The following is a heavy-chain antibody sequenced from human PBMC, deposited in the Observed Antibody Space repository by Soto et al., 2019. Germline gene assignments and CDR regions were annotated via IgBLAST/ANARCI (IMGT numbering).Heavy chain of an antibody. CDR1: GYCISSSNW. D-gene: IGHD1-26*01. J-gene: IGHJ4*02. CDR2: IYYSGTT. V-gene: IGHV4-28*01. Sequence: QVQLQESGPGLVKPSDTLSLTCAVSGYCISSSNWWGWIRHPPGKGLEWIGYIYYSGTTYYNPCLKSRVTMSVDTSKNQCSLKLTSVTAVDTAGYYCARREIQGPIDYWGQGTLVTVSS. CDR3: ARREIQGPIDY.